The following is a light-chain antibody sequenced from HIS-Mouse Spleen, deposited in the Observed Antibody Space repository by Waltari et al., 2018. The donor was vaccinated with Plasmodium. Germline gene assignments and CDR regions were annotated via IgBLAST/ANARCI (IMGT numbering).Light chain of an antibody. V-gene: IGKV3-15*01. CDR1: QSVSNN. CDR3: QQYNNWSFT. J-gene: IGKJ3*01. Sequence: EIVMTQSPATLSVSPGERATLSCRASQSVSNNLAWYQQKPGQAPRPLIYGASTRATGIPARFSGSGSGTEFTLTISSLQSEDFAVYYCQQYNNWSFTFGPGTKVDIK. CDR2: GAS.